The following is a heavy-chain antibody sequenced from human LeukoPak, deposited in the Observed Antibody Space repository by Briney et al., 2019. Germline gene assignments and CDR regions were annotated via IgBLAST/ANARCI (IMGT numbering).Heavy chain of an antibody. CDR3: ARENGYNYDY. J-gene: IGHJ4*02. CDR2: IYYTGST. V-gene: IGHV4-39*07. CDR1: AGSISSTTYY. Sequence: SETLSLTCTVSAGSISSTTYYWGWIRQPPGKGLEWIGSIYYTGSTNYNPSLKSRVTISVDTSKNQFSLKLSSVTAAETAVYYCARENGYNYDYWGQGTLVTVSS. D-gene: IGHD5-24*01.